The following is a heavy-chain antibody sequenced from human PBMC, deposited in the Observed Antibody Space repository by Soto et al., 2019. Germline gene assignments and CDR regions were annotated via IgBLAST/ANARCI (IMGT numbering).Heavy chain of an antibody. J-gene: IGHJ4*02. CDR1: GFTFISYA. D-gene: IGHD5-12*01. CDR2: ISGSGTST. Sequence: GGSLRLSCAASGFTFISYAMSWVRQAPGKGLEWVSTISGSGTSTYYADYAKGRFTISRDNSKNTLYLQMNSLRADDTAVYYCAKYQRRHSGLKYLVYWGQGTLVTVSS. CDR3: AKYQRRHSGLKYLVY. V-gene: IGHV3-23*01.